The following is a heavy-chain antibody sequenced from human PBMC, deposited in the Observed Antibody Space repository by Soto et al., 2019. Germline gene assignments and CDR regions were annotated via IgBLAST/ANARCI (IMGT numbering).Heavy chain of an antibody. Sequence: GGALRLSCAASGFSFRNCGMHWGRQAPGKGLEWVAIISYDGTNRFYADSVKGRFTISRDNSKNTLNLQMNILRAEDTAVYYCAKTGLRHFDWLPYYYMDVWGKGTTVTVSS. D-gene: IGHD3-9*01. V-gene: IGHV3-30*18. CDR3: AKTGLRHFDWLPYYYMDV. CDR2: ISYDGTNR. CDR1: GFSFRNCG. J-gene: IGHJ6*03.